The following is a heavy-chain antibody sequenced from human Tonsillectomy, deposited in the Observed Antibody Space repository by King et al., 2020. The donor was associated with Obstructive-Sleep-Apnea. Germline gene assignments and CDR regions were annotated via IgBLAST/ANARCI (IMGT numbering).Heavy chain of an antibody. J-gene: IGHJ5*02. CDR2: INHSGST. V-gene: IGHV4-34*01. CDR3: ARAKGYCSSTSCYPREFDP. Sequence: VQLPQWGAGLLKPSETLSLTCAVYGGSFSGYYWSWIRQPPGKGLEWTGEINHSGSTNYNPSLKSRVTISVDTSKNQFSLKLSSVTAADTAVYYCARAKGYCSSTSCYPREFDPWGQGTLVTVSS. CDR1: GGSFSGYY. D-gene: IGHD2-2*01.